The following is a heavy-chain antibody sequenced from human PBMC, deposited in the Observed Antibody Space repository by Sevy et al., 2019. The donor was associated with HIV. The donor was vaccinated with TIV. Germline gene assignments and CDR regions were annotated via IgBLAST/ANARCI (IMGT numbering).Heavy chain of an antibody. CDR2: MYGIVEPNGKT. D-gene: IGHD1-20*01. CDR1: GGSITTGPYY. V-gene: IGHV4-39*02. J-gene: IGHJ4*02. CDR3: AKSLKAWYDFPAFDH. Sequence: SETLSLTCSISGGSITTGPYYWAWIRQSPGKGPEWVGSMYGIVEPNGKTDYNPTLKTRSDMSMDKSNNRFALSLRSVIAADTAVYFCAKSLKAWYDFPAFDHWSQGIPVTVSS.